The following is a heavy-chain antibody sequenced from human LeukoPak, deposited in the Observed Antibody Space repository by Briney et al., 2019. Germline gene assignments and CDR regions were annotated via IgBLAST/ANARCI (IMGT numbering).Heavy chain of an antibody. CDR1: GFTFSSYA. Sequence: PGGSLRLSCAASGFTFSSYAMSWVRQAPGKGLDCVSVINNSALNTYYAYSVKGRFTISRDNSKNTLYLQMNTLRAEDTAVYYCAKVDATYGSGSYYPWVYWGQGTLVTVSS. CDR3: AKVDATYGSGSYYPWVY. D-gene: IGHD3-10*01. J-gene: IGHJ4*02. V-gene: IGHV3-23*05. CDR2: INNSALNT.